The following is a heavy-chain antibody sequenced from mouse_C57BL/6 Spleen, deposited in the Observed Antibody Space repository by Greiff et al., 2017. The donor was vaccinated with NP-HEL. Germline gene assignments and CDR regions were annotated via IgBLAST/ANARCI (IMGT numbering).Heavy chain of an antibody. V-gene: IGHV1-54*01. CDR2: INPGSGGT. J-gene: IGHJ2*01. Sequence: QVQLKQSGAELVRPGTSVKVSCKASGYAFTNYLIEWVKQRPGQGLEWIGVINPGSGGTNYNEKFKGKATLTADKSSSTAYMQLSSLTSEDSAVYFCARDYDGYYVFDYWGQGTTLTVSS. CDR3: ARDYDGYYVFDY. CDR1: GYAFTNYL. D-gene: IGHD2-3*01.